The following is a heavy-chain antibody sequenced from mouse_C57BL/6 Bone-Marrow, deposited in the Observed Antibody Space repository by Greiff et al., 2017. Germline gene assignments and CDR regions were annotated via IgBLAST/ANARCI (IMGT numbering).Heavy chain of an antibody. J-gene: IGHJ1*03. V-gene: IGHV5-4*01. Sequence: EVKLVESGGGLVKPGGSLKLSCAASGFTFSSYAMSWVRQTPEKRLEWVATISDGGSYTYYPDNVKGRFTIYRDNAKNNLYLQMSHLKSEDTAMYYCARDRGGYFDVWGTGTTVTVSS. CDR3: ARDRGGYFDV. CDR1: GFTFSSYA. CDR2: ISDGGSYT. D-gene: IGHD3-1*01.